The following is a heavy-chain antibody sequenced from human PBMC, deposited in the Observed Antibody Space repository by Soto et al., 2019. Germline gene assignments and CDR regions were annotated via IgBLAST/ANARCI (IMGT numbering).Heavy chain of an antibody. CDR2: INHSGST. CDR1: GGSFSGYY. Sequence: PSETLSLTCAVYGGSFSGYYCCWIRQPPGKGLEWNGEINHSGSTNYNPSLKSRVTISVDTSRNQFSLKLSSVTAADTAVYYCAFRGYSGYDFSYFDYWGQGTLVTVSS. D-gene: IGHD5-12*01. V-gene: IGHV4-34*01. CDR3: AFRGYSGYDFSYFDY. J-gene: IGHJ4*02.